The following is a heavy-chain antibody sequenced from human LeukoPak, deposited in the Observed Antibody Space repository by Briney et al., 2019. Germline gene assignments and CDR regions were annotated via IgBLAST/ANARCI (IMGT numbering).Heavy chain of an antibody. CDR3: ARDGVVLGVYFDY. Sequence: SETLSLTCTVSGGSISSYYWSWLRQPAGKGLEWIGRIYTSGSTNYNPSLKSRVTMSVDTSKNQFSLKLSSVTAADTAVYYCARDGVVLGVYFDYWGQGTLVTVSS. CDR2: IYTSGST. CDR1: GGSISSYY. D-gene: IGHD3-22*01. V-gene: IGHV4-4*07. J-gene: IGHJ4*02.